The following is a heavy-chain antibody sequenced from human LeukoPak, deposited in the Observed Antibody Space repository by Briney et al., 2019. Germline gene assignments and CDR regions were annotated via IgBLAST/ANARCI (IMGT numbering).Heavy chain of an antibody. Sequence: GGSLRLSCAASGFTFSSYAMSWVRQAPGKGLEWVSAISGSGGSTYYADSVKGRFTISRDNSKNTLYLQMNSLRAEDTAVYYCAKDLGVVGATMTFDYWGQGTLVTVSS. CDR3: AKDLGVVGATMTFDY. J-gene: IGHJ4*02. D-gene: IGHD1-26*01. CDR2: ISGSGGST. CDR1: GFTFSSYA. V-gene: IGHV3-23*01.